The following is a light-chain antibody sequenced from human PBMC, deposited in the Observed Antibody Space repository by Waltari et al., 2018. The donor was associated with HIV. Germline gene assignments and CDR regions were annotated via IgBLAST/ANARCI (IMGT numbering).Light chain of an antibody. CDR1: SSNIGSHY. CDR3: AAWDDILRGWL. Sequence: QSVLTQPPSASGTPGQRVTISCSGGSSNIGSHYVYWYQQFPGTAPKRLIYSDKQRPAGVPDRFSGSKSGTSASLAISGLRDEDEADYYCAAWDDILRGWLFGGGTKLTVL. CDR2: SDK. V-gene: IGLV1-47*01. J-gene: IGLJ3*02.